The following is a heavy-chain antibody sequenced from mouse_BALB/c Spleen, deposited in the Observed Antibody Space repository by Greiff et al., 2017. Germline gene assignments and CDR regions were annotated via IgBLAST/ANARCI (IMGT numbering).Heavy chain of an antibody. D-gene: IGHD2-3*01. CDR2: ISDGGSYT. V-gene: IGHV5-4*02. CDR1: GFTFSDYY. CDR3: ARGRDGYFYYYAMDY. Sequence: DVQLVESGGGLVKPGGSLKLSCAASGFTFSDYYMYWVRQTPEKRLEWVATISDGGSYTYYPDSVKGRFTISRDNAKNNLYLQMSSLKSEDTAMYYCARGRDGYFYYYAMDYWGQGTSVTVSS. J-gene: IGHJ4*01.